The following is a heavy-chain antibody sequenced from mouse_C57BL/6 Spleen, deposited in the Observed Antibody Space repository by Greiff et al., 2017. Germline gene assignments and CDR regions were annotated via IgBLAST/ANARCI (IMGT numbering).Heavy chain of an antibody. D-gene: IGHD1-1*01. V-gene: IGHV5-17*01. CDR2: ISSGSSTI. CDR3: AKSSPWYFDV. CDR1: GFTFSDYG. Sequence: EVQVVESGGGLVKPGGSLKLSCAASGFTFSDYGMHWVRQAPEKGLEWVAYISSGSSTIYYADTVKGRFTISRDNAKNTLFLQMTSLRSEDTAMYYCAKSSPWYFDVWGTGTTVTVSS. J-gene: IGHJ1*03.